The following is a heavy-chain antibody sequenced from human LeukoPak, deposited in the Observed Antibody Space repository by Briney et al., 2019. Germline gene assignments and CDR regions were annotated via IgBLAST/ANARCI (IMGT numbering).Heavy chain of an antibody. CDR2: ISGSGGST. CDR1: GFTFSSYA. CDR3: AKRAGIVVVPAAIFDY. D-gene: IGHD2-2*01. V-gene: IGHV3-23*01. Sequence: PGGPLRLSCAASGFTFSSYAMSWVRQAPGKGLEWVSAISGSGGSTYYADSVKGRFTISRDNSKNTLYLQMNSLRAEDTAVYYCAKRAGIVVVPAAIFDYWGQGTLVTVSS. J-gene: IGHJ4*02.